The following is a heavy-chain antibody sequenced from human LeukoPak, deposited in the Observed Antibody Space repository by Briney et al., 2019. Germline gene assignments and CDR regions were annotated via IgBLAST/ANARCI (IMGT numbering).Heavy chain of an antibody. CDR3: ARHEEHDFEYSSSHFDY. V-gene: IGHV4-39*01. D-gene: IGHD6-6*01. CDR1: SGSISSSSYY. Sequence: SETLSLTCTVSSGSISSSSYYWGWIRQPPGKGLEWIGSIYYSGSTYYNPSLKSRVTISVDTSKNQFSLKLSSVTAADTAVYYCARHEEHDFEYSSSHFDYWGQGTLVTVSS. CDR2: IYYSGST. J-gene: IGHJ4*02.